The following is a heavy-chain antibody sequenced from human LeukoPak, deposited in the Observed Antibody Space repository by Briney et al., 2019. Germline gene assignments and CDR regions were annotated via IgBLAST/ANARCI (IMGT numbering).Heavy chain of an antibody. D-gene: IGHD6-19*01. J-gene: IGHJ4*02. CDR1: GFTFSTYA. CDR2: ISGSGSST. CDR3: ARWSWSSAMDY. V-gene: IGHV3-23*01. Sequence: GGSLRLSCAASGFTFSTYAMTWVRQAPGQGLEWVSSISGSGSSTYYADSVKGRFTISRDNAKNSLYLQMNSLRAEDTAVYYCARWSWSSAMDYWGQGTLVTVSS.